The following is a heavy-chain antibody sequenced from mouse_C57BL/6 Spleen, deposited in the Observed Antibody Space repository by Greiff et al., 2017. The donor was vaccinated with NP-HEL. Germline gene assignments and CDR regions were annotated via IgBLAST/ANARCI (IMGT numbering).Heavy chain of an antibody. CDR1: GYTFTSYW. V-gene: IGHV1-55*01. D-gene: IGHD2-2*01. Sequence: QVQLKQPGAELVKPGASVKMSCKASGYTFTSYWITWVKQRPGQGLEWIGDIYPGSGSTNYNEKFKSKATLTVDTSSSTAYMQLSSLTSEDSAVYYCARSTMVTTTPFAYWGQGTLVTVSA. CDR2: IYPGSGST. CDR3: ARSTMVTTTPFAY. J-gene: IGHJ3*01.